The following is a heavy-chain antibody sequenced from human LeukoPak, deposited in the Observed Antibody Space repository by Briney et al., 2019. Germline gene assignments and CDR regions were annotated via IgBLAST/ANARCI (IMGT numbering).Heavy chain of an antibody. CDR2: ISDYNGNT. D-gene: IGHD6-19*01. J-gene: IGHJ4*02. Sequence: GASVMVSCKASGYTFTSYGISWVRQAPGQGLEGMGWISDYNGNTNYEQKLQGRVTITTDKSTSTAYLELRSLGSDDTAVYYCARDRGSGWSKRPLTSGNFAYWGQGTLVTVSP. CDR3: ARDRGSGWSKRPLTSGNFAY. V-gene: IGHV1-18*01. CDR1: GYTFTSYG.